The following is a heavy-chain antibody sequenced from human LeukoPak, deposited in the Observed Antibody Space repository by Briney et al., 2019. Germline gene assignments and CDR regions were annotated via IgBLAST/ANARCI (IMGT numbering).Heavy chain of an antibody. J-gene: IGHJ4*02. Sequence: GGSLRLSCAASGFTFSSYAMHWVRQAPGKGLEWVAVISYDGSNQYYADSVKGRFTISRDNSKKKLYLQMNSLRAEDTAVYYCARGQKFWSGYCDYWGQGTLVTVSS. CDR2: ISYDGSNQ. CDR1: GFTFSSYA. V-gene: IGHV3-30-3*01. CDR3: ARGQKFWSGYCDY. D-gene: IGHD3-3*01.